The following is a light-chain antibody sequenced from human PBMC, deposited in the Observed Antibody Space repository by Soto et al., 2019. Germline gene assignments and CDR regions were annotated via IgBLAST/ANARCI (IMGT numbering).Light chain of an antibody. CDR2: KAS. CDR3: QQYKSYPLT. CDR1: QSIASW. J-gene: IGKJ2*01. V-gene: IGKV1-5*03. Sequence: DIQMTQSPSTLSASVGDRVIITCRASQSIASWLAWYQQTPGKAPRLLIYKASNLESGVPSRFSGSGSGTEFTLTISSLQPDDSATYYCQQYKSYPLTFGQGTKLEIK.